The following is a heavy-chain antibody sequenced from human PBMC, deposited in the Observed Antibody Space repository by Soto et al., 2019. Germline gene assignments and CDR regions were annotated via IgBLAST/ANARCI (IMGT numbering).Heavy chain of an antibody. D-gene: IGHD5-12*01. CDR2: IVVGSGNT. CDR3: AAGVTYDGNFDI. CDR1: GFTFTSSA. V-gene: IGHV1-58*02. J-gene: IGHJ3*02. Sequence: QMQLVQSGPEVKKPGTSVKVSCKASGFTFTSSAMQWVRQARGQRLEGIGWIVVGSGNTNYAQKFQERVSITRDMSTRTAYMELSSLRSEDTAVYYCAAGVTYDGNFDIWGQGTMVTVSS.